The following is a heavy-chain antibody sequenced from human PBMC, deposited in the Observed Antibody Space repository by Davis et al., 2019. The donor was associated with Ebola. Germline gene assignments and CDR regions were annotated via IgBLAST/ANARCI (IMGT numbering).Heavy chain of an antibody. CDR1: GFTFISYG. V-gene: IGHV3-NL1*01. D-gene: IGHD1-1*01. J-gene: IGHJ4*02. CDR2: IYSGGTT. Sequence: GESLKISCAASGFTFISYGMHWVRQTPGKGLECVSVIYSGGTTYYVDSVKGRFAISRDNTKNTVYLEMDYLTAEDTAVYYCARRPTGMYHFDFWGQGTPVTVSS. CDR3: ARRPTGMYHFDF.